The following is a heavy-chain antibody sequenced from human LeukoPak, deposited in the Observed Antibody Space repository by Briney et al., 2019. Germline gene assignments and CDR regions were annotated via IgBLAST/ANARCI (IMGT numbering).Heavy chain of an antibody. CDR1: GGSISSGGYY. J-gene: IGHJ4*02. CDR3: ATLRIEREGFDY. D-gene: IGHD1-1*01. CDR2: IYHSGST. V-gene: IGHV4-30-2*01. Sequence: SETLSLTCTVSGGSISSGGYYWSWIRQPPGKGLEWIGYIYHSGSTYYNPSLKSRVTISVDRSKNQFSLKLSSVTAADTAVYYCATLRIEREGFDYWGQGTLVTVSS.